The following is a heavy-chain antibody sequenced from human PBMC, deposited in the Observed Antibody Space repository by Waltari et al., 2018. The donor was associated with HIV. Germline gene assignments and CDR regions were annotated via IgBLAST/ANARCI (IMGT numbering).Heavy chain of an antibody. CDR3: ARLGYQDMDV. CDR1: GDSISNYY. D-gene: IGHD6-25*01. J-gene: IGHJ6*02. Sequence: VQVQESGPGLVKPSETLSLTCAVSGDSISNYYWSWIRQPAGKGLEWFGRIKTSGNSNYNPSLKSRLTLSADTSKNQVSLRLSSVTAAETAVYYCARLGYQDMDVWGQGTTVTVS. V-gene: IGHV4-4*07. CDR2: IKTSGNS.